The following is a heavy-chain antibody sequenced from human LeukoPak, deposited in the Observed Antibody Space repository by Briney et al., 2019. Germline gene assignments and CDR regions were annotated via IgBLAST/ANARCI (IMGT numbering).Heavy chain of an antibody. D-gene: IGHD6-6*01. Sequence: EASVKVSCKASGGTFSSYAISWVRQAPGQGLEWMGRIIPILGIANYAQKFQGRVTITADESTSTAYMELSSLRSEDTAVYYCAREGRSSSEWFDPWGQGTLVTVSS. J-gene: IGHJ5*02. CDR3: AREGRSSSEWFDP. V-gene: IGHV1-69*04. CDR1: GGTFSSYA. CDR2: IIPILGIA.